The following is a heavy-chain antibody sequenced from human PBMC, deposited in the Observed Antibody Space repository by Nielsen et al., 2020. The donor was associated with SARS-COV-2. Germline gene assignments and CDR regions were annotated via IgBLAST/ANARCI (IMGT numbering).Heavy chain of an antibody. V-gene: IGHV6-1*01. Sequence: WIRQSPSRGLEWLRRTYYRSKWYNDYAVSVKSRITINPDTSKNQFSLQLNSVTPEDTAVYYCARALLGYCSGGSCENDAFDIWGQGTMVTVSS. CDR2: TYYRSKWYN. J-gene: IGHJ3*02. CDR3: ARALLGYCSGGSCENDAFDI. D-gene: IGHD2-15*01.